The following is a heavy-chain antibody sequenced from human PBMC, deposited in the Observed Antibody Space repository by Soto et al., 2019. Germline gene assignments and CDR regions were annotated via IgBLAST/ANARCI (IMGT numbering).Heavy chain of an antibody. V-gene: IGHV3-11*05. Sequence: QVQLVESGGGLVKPGGSLRLSCAASGFTFSDYYMSWIRQAPGKGLEWVSYISSSSSYINYADSVKGRFTISRDNAKNSLYLQMNSLRAEDTAVYYCARVVTTVSNWFDPWGQGTLVTVSS. D-gene: IGHD4-17*01. J-gene: IGHJ5*02. CDR3: ARVVTTVSNWFDP. CDR2: ISSSSSYI. CDR1: GFTFSDYY.